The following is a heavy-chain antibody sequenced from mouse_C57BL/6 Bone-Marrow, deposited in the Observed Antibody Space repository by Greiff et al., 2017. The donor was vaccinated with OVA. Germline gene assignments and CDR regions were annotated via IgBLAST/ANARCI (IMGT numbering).Heavy chain of an antibody. CDR1: GFSFNTYA. D-gene: IGHD2-3*01. Sequence: EVQLVESGGGLVQPKGSLKLSCAASGFSFNTYAMNWVRQAPGKGLEWVARIRSKSNNYATYYADSVKDRFTISRDDSESMLYLQMNNLKTEDTAMYYSVRHDGYYLYFDDWGHGTTLTVAS. V-gene: IGHV10-1*01. CDR3: VRHDGYYLYFDD. CDR2: IRSKSNNYAT. J-gene: IGHJ2*01.